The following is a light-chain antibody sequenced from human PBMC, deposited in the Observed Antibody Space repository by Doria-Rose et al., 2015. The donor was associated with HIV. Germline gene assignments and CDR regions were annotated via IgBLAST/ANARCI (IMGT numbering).Light chain of an antibody. V-gene: IGKV1-NL1*01. CDR2: AAS. Sequence: IHLPQSPSSLSASVGDRVTITCRASQDISNSVAWYQKKPGKGPQLLLYAASRLENGVPSRFSGSGSGTDFTLTINSLQPEDFATYFCQQYYSTLPYTFGQGTKLEI. J-gene: IGKJ2*01. CDR1: QDISNS. CDR3: QQYYSTLPYT.